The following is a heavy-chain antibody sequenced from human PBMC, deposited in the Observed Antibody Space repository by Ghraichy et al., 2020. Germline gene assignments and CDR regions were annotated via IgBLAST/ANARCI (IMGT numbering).Heavy chain of an antibody. D-gene: IGHD1-26*01. Sequence: GGSLRLSCAASGFTFSSYGMHWVRQAPGKGLEWVAVIWYDGSNKYYADSVKGRFTISRDNSKNTLYLQMNSLRAEDTAVYYCARDICLECLIVGDIDYFDYWGQGTLVTVSS. CDR1: GFTFSSYG. CDR2: IWYDGSNK. V-gene: IGHV3-33*01. CDR3: ARDICLECLIVGDIDYFDY. J-gene: IGHJ4*02.